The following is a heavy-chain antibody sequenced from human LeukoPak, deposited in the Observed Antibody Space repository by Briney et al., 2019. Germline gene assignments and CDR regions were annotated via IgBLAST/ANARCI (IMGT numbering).Heavy chain of an antibody. V-gene: IGHV4-30-2*01. Sequence: SQTLSLTCAVSGGSISSGGYSWSWIRQPPGKGLEWIGYIYHRGSTYYNPSLKSRVTISVDRSKNQFSLKLSSVTAADTAVYYCAREYYDILTGYYNPTWGQGTLVTVSS. J-gene: IGHJ5*02. D-gene: IGHD3-9*01. CDR3: AREYYDILTGYYNPT. CDR1: GGSISSGGYS. CDR2: IYHRGST.